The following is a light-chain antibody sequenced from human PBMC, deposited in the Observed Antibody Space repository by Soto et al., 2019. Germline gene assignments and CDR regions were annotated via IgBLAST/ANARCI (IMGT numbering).Light chain of an antibody. CDR3: QQYGSSPTYT. J-gene: IGKJ2*01. Sequence: EIVLTQSPGTLSLSPGERATLSCRVSQSVSSSYLAWYQQKPGQAPRLLIYGASSRATGIPDRFSGSGSGTDFTLTISRLEPEDFAGYYCQQYGSSPTYTFGQGTKLESK. CDR2: GAS. CDR1: QSVSSSY. V-gene: IGKV3-20*01.